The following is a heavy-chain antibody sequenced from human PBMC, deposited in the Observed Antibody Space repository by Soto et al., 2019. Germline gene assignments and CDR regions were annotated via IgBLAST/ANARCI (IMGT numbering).Heavy chain of an antibody. Sequence: EVQLLESGGGLVQPGGSQRLSCAASGFTFSGYAMTWVRQAPGKGLEWVSSISGSGANTYYADSVKGRFTISRDNSNNTLSLHMTSLRADDTAVYYCAKSQDFYYDGMDVWGQGTTVTVSS. CDR1: GFTFSGYA. CDR2: ISGSGANT. V-gene: IGHV3-23*01. J-gene: IGHJ6*02. CDR3: AKSQDFYYDGMDV.